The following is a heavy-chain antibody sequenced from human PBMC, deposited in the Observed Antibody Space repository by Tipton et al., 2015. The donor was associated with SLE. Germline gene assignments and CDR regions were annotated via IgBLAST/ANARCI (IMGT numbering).Heavy chain of an antibody. CDR3: ARDSDYGDYVGYFDY. Sequence: TLSLTCTVSGGSISGGSYYWSWIRQPAGKGLEWIGRISTSGSTNYNPSLKSRVTISVDTSKNQFSLKLSSVTAADTAVYYCARDSDYGDYVGYFDYWGQGTLVTVSS. CDR1: GGSISGGSYY. CDR2: ISTSGST. V-gene: IGHV4-61*02. D-gene: IGHD4-17*01. J-gene: IGHJ4*02.